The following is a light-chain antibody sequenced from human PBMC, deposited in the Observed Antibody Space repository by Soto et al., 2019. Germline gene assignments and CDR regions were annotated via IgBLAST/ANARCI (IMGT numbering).Light chain of an antibody. CDR3: QQYNNWPRT. CDR2: GAS. Sequence: MTQSPSSLSASVGDRVTITCRASQSISSYLNWYQQKPGKAPRLLIYGASTRATGIPARFSGSGSGTEFTLTISSLQSEDFAVYYCQQYNNWPRTFGQGTKVDIK. V-gene: IGKV3-15*01. CDR1: QSISSY. J-gene: IGKJ1*01.